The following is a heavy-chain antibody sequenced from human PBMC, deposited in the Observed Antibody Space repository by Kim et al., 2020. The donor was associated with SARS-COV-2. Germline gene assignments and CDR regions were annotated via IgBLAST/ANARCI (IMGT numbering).Heavy chain of an antibody. CDR3: AKDRSSPYYYGSGSLN. V-gene: IGHV3-23*01. J-gene: IGHJ4*02. Sequence: SVKGRFTIYRDKSKNTLYLQMNSLRAEDTAVYYCAKDRSSPYYYGSGSLNWGQGTLVTVSS. D-gene: IGHD3-10*01.